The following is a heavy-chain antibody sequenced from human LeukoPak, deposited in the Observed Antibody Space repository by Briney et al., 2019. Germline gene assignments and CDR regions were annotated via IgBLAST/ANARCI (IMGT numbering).Heavy chain of an antibody. V-gene: IGHV1-24*01. Sequence: ASVKVSCKVSGYTLTALALHWVRQAPGKGFEGIRGFDSEEYDTIYAQKFQGRVTMTEDTSTDTAYMELSSLYFEDTAVYYCATLEPEPGDFGGLAYWGQGTLVTVSS. CDR3: ATLEPEPGDFGGLAY. J-gene: IGHJ4*02. D-gene: IGHD4-17*01. CDR1: GYTLTALA. CDR2: FDSEEYDT.